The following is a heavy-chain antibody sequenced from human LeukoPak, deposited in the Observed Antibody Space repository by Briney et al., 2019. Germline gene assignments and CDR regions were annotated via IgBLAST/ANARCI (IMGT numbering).Heavy chain of an antibody. J-gene: IGHJ4*02. CDR1: GFTVSSNY. CDR3: ARQTTVPTFDQ. D-gene: IGHD4-11*01. CDR2: IYSGGST. Sequence: GGSLRLSCAASGFTVSSNYMSWVRQAPGKGLEWVSAIYSGGSTYYADSVRGGCTISRDNSKNTMYLQMNRLSAQDTAVYYCARQTTVPTFDQWGQGPLVTVSS. V-gene: IGHV3-53*01.